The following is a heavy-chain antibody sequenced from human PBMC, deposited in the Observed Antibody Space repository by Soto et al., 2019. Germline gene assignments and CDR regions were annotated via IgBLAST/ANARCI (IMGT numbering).Heavy chain of an antibody. J-gene: IGHJ5*02. CDR2: IYYSGST. Sequence: SETLSLTCTVSGGSISSYYWSWIRQPPGKGLEWIGYIYYSGSTNYNPSLKSRVTISVDTSKNQFSLKLSSVTAADTAVYYCARVDGVSVDASRGWFDPWGQGTLVTVSS. CDR1: GGSISSYY. V-gene: IGHV4-59*01. CDR3: ARVDGVSVDASRGWFDP. D-gene: IGHD5-12*01.